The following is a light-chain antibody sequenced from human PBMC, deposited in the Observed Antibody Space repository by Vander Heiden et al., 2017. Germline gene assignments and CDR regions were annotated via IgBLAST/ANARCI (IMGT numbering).Light chain of an antibody. CDR1: QSVLYSSNNKNN. Sequence: DIVMTQSPDSLAVSLGERATINCKSSQSVLYSSNNKNNLAWYQQKPGQPPKLLIYWASTRESGVPDRFSGSGSGTDFTLTISSLQAEDVAVYYCQQYDSTPYTFGQGTRLEIK. CDR2: WAS. CDR3: QQYDSTPYT. J-gene: IGKJ5*01. V-gene: IGKV4-1*01.